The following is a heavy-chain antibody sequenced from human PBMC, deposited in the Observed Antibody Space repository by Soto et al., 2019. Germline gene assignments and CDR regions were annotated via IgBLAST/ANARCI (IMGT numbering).Heavy chain of an antibody. CDR1: GGSVRDGSYY. Sequence: QVQLQESGPGLVKPSETLSLICTVSGGSVRDGSYYWAWLRQPPGKGLEWIGHIYHSGSTIYNPSLKSRVTISIDTSKRQFSLNLNSMTAADTAVYYCAGYNWNYYFDPWGQGTLVTVSS. CDR3: AGYNWNYYFDP. V-gene: IGHV4-61*01. CDR2: IYHSGST. J-gene: IGHJ5*02. D-gene: IGHD1-7*01.